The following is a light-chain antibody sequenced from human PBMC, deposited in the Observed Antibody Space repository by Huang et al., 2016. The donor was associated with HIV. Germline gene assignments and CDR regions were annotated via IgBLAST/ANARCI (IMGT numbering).Light chain of an antibody. CDR3: QQYNNWLS. J-gene: IGKJ4*01. CDR2: GAS. V-gene: IGKV3-15*01. Sequence: EILLTQSPATLSVSPGERATLSCRASQSVGTNLAWYQQQPGQAPRLLIDGASTRATGVPARFSGSGSGTEFTLTISSLQSEDFAVYYCQQYNNWLSFGGGTKVDIK. CDR1: QSVGTN.